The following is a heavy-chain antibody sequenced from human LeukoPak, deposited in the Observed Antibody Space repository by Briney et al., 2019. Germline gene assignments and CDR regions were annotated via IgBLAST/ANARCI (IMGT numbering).Heavy chain of an antibody. CDR2: INPNSGGT. CDR3: ARDWCMVRGVTSRVCWGDNWFDP. CDR1: GYTFTGYY. Sequence: ASVKVSCKASGYTFTGYYMHWVRQAPGQGLEWMGWINPNSGGTNYAQKFQGRVTMTRDTSISTAYMELSRLRSDDTAVYYCARDWCMVRGVTSRVCWGDNWFDPWGQGTLVTVSS. V-gene: IGHV1-2*02. D-gene: IGHD3-10*01. J-gene: IGHJ5*02.